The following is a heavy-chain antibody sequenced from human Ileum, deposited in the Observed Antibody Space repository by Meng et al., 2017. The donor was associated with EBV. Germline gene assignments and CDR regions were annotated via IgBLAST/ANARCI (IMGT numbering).Heavy chain of an antibody. CDR3: ASLRYNWNYSADY. CDR1: GGSSSNSNW. V-gene: IGHV4-4*02. CDR2: IYHSGST. D-gene: IGHD1-7*01. J-gene: IGHJ4*02. Sequence: GLLQDLGPGLVKPSGTRALTCAVSGGSSSNSNWWSWVRQPPGKGLEWIGEIYHSGSTNYNPSLKSRVTISVDKSKNQFSLKLSSVTAADTAVYYCASLRYNWNYSADYWGQGTLVTVSS.